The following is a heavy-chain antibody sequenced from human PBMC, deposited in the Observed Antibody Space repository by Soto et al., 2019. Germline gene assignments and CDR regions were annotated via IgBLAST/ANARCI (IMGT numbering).Heavy chain of an antibody. D-gene: IGHD1-1*01. CDR3: ARDVGYWNYYYYYYMDV. Sequence: GGSLRLSCAASGFTVSSNYMSWVRQAPGKGLEWVSVIYSGGSTYYADSVKGRFTISRDNSKNTLYLQMNSLRAEDTAVYYCARDVGYWNYYYYYYMDVWGKGTTVTVSS. CDR2: IYSGGST. CDR1: GFTVSSNY. V-gene: IGHV3-66*01. J-gene: IGHJ6*03.